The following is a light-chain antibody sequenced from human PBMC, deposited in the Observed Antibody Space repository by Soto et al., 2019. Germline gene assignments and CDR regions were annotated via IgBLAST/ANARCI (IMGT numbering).Light chain of an antibody. V-gene: IGLV2-14*01. CDR2: DVT. J-gene: IGLJ1*01. Sequence: QSALTQPASVSGSPGQSITISCTGTTSDVGGYNYVSWYQQHPGKAPELMICDVTNRPSGVSNRFSGSKSGNTASLTISGLQAEDEAEYYCSSYTSRGTYVFGTGTKLTVL. CDR3: SSYTSRGTYV. CDR1: TSDVGGYNY.